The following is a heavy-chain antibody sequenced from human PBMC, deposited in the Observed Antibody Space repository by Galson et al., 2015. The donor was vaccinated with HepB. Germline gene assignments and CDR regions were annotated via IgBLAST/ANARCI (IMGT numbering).Heavy chain of an antibody. CDR1: GFTFSTYS. CDR2: ISSDTSTI. CDR3: ARESLDYAFWSGFYSRNFDY. J-gene: IGHJ4*02. Sequence: SLRLSCAASGFTFSTYSMNWVRQAPGKGLEWLSFISSDTSTIYYADSVKGRFTISRDNAKNSLYLQMNSLRDEDTAVYYCARESLDYAFWSGFYSRNFDYWGQGTLVTVSS. V-gene: IGHV3-48*02. D-gene: IGHD3-3*01.